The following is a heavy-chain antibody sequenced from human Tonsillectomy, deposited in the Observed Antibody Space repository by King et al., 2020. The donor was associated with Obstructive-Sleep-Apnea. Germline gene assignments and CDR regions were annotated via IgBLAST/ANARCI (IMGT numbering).Heavy chain of an antibody. J-gene: IGHJ6*02. D-gene: IGHD3-3*01. CDR1: GFVLSTNA. CDR2: FRGEGNPP. Sequence: VQLVESGGGLVQPGGSLKVPGVPPGFVLSTNATSGAPQPQGKGWGGSQGFRGEGNPPSSAAPGEGRFTISRDNPRNTLYLKMKSLRAEDTAVYYCAKVGGRDLEWPTVGDYYYGMDVWGQGTTVTVSS. V-gene: IGHV3-23*04. CDR3: AKVGGRDLEWPTVGDYYYGMDV.